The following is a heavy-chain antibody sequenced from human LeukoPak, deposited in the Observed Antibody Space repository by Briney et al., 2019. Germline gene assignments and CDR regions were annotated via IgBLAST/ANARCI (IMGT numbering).Heavy chain of an antibody. D-gene: IGHD5-12*01. V-gene: IGHV4-4*07. Sequence: SEALSLTCTVSGGSISSYYWSWIRQPAGKGLEWIGRIYTSGSTNYNPSLKSRVTMSVDTSKNQFSLKLSSVTAADTAVYYCARVLGGYDRDWFDPWGQGTLVTVSS. J-gene: IGHJ5*02. CDR3: ARVLGGYDRDWFDP. CDR2: IYTSGST. CDR1: GGSISSYY.